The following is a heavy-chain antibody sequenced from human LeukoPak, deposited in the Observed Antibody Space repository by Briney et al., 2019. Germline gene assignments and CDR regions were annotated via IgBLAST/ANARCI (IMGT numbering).Heavy chain of an antibody. CDR3: ARGAGVVAATTLDY. D-gene: IGHD2-15*01. V-gene: IGHV3-21*01. J-gene: IGHJ4*02. CDR1: GFTFSSYS. Sequence: PGGSLRLSCAASGFTFSSYSMNWVRQAPGKGLELVSSMSSSSSYIYYADSVKGRFTISRDNAKTSLYLHMNSLRAEDTAVYYCARGAGVVAATTLDYWGQGPLVTVSS. CDR2: MSSSSSYI.